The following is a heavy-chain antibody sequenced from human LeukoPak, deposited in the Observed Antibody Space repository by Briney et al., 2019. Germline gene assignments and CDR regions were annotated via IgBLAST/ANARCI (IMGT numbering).Heavy chain of an antibody. D-gene: IGHD5-18*01. J-gene: IGHJ4*02. CDR1: GFTFSNYW. CDR2: IKHDGSVK. Sequence: GGSLRLSCATSGFTFSNYWMSWIRQAPGKGLEWVAIIKHDGSVKYYVDSVKGRFTISRDNANNLLYLQMNSLRAEDTAVYYCAKDRWIRGGYYFDYWGQGTLVTVSS. CDR3: AKDRWIRGGYYFDY. V-gene: IGHV3-7*03.